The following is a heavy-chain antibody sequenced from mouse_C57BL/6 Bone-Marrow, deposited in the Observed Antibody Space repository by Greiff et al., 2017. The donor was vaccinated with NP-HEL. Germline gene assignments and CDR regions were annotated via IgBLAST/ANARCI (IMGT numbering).Heavy chain of an antibody. CDR2: IHPSDSDT. V-gene: IGHV1-74*01. J-gene: IGHJ4*01. CDR1: GYTFTSYW. CDR3: AIYYYGRGGAMDY. Sequence: QVQLKQPGAELVKPGASVKVSCKASGYTFTSYWMHWVKQRPGQGLEWIGRIHPSDSDTNSNQKLKGKATLTVDKSSSTAYMHLSSLTSEDSAVYYGAIYYYGRGGAMDYWGQGTSVTVSS. D-gene: IGHD1-1*01.